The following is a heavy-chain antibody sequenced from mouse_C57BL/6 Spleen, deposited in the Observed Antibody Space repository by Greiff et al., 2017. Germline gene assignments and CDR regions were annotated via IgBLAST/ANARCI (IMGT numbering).Heavy chain of an antibody. CDR2: IHPNSGST. V-gene: IGHV1-64*01. CDR1: GYTFTSYW. Sequence: QVQLQQPGAELVKPGASVKLSCKASGYTFTSYWMHWVKQRPGQGLEWIGMIHPNSGSTNYNEKFKSKATLTVDKSSSTAYMQLSSLTAEDSAVYYCASYGSSRLNVWGTGTTVTVSS. D-gene: IGHD1-1*01. CDR3: ASYGSSRLNV. J-gene: IGHJ1*03.